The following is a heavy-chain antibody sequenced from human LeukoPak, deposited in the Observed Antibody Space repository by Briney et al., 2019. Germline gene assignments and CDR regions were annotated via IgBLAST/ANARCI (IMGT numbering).Heavy chain of an antibody. V-gene: IGHV4-59*08. Sequence: SETLSLTCTVSGGSISSYFWSWIRQPPGKGLEWIGYIYYSGSTNYNPSLKSRVTISVDTSKNQFSLKLSSVTAADTAVYYCARQGGGFWYFDLWGRGTLVTVSS. D-gene: IGHD6-25*01. CDR1: GGSISSYF. CDR2: IYYSGST. J-gene: IGHJ2*01. CDR3: ARQGGGFWYFDL.